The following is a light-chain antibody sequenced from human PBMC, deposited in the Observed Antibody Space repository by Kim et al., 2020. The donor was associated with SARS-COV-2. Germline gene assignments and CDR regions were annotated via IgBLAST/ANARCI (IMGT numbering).Light chain of an antibody. Sequence: SYELTQPLSVSVALGQTARMTCGGNNIGSKNVNWYQQKPGQAPVLVIYRDNNRPSGIPERFSGSNSDNTATLTISRAQAGDESDYYCQVWDSFTGVFGGGTQLTVL. CDR3: QVWDSFTGV. CDR1: NIGSKN. J-gene: IGLJ3*02. CDR2: RDN. V-gene: IGLV3-9*01.